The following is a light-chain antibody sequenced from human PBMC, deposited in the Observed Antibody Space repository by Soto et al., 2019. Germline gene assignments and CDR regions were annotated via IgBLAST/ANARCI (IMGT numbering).Light chain of an antibody. CDR2: ESN. CDR1: SSNIGDNF. V-gene: IGLV1-51*02. CDR3: GAWDSSLSVGV. Sequence: QSVLTQPPSVSAAPGQTVTISCSGSSSNIGDNFVSWYQQLPGTAPTLLIYESNKRPSGIPDRISGSKSGSSATLDIAGLQTGDEADYYCGAWDSSLSVGVFGGGTKLTVL. J-gene: IGLJ2*01.